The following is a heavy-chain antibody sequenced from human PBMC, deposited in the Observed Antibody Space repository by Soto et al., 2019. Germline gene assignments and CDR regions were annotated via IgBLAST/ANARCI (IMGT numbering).Heavy chain of an antibody. D-gene: IGHD3-9*01. V-gene: IGHV4-39*01. CDR3: ASQARKNNYDILTGYMSVDP. CDR1: GGSISSSSYY. Sequence: SETLSLTCTVSGGSISSSSYYWGWIRQPPGKGLVWFWIFYYSGSTYYNPSLKSRVTISVDTSKNQFSLKLSSVTAADTAVYYCASQARKNNYDILTGYMSVDPWGQGTLVTVS. J-gene: IGHJ5*02. CDR2: FYYSGST.